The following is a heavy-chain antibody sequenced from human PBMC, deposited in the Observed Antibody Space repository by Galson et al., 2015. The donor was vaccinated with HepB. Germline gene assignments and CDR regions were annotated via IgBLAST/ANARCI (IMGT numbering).Heavy chain of an antibody. V-gene: IGHV3-30-3*01. D-gene: IGHD4-23*01. CDR2: ISYDGSYK. Sequence: SLRLSCAASGFTFSSYAMHWVRQAPGKGLEWVAVISYDGSYKYYADSVKGRFTISRDNSKNTLYLQMNSLRAEDTAVYYCARGTVDLGYWGQGTLVTVSS. CDR3: ARGTVDLGY. J-gene: IGHJ4*02. CDR1: GFTFSSYA.